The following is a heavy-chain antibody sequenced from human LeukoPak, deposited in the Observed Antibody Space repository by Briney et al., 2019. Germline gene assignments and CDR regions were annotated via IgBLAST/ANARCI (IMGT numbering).Heavy chain of an antibody. CDR2: IRGDSSLT. Sequence: PGGSLRLSCAASGFTFSSYAMSWVRQAPGKGLEWVSLIRGDSSLTEYADSVKGRFTISRDNSKNTLYMQMNSLRAEDTAVYYCAKGRLTSSTFDYWGQGTLVTVSS. D-gene: IGHD2-2*01. V-gene: IGHV3-23*01. J-gene: IGHJ4*02. CDR3: AKGRLTSSTFDY. CDR1: GFTFSSYA.